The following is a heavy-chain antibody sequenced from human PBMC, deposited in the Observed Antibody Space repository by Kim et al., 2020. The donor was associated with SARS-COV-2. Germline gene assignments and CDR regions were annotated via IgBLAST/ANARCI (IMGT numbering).Heavy chain of an antibody. CDR1: GGTFSSYA. D-gene: IGHD6-19*01. Sequence: SVKVSCKASGGTFSSYAISWVRQAPGQGLEWMGGIIPIFGTANYAQKFQGRVTITADESTSTAYMELSSLRSEDTAVYCCARLSGWKNYYYYYGMDVWGQGTTVTVSS. CDR2: IIPIFGTA. J-gene: IGHJ6*02. V-gene: IGHV1-69*13. CDR3: ARLSGWKNYYYYYGMDV.